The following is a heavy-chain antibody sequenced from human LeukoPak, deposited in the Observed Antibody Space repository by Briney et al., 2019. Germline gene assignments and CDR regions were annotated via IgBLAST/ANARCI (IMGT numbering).Heavy chain of an antibody. CDR3: ARVGDGLNDAFDI. D-gene: IGHD5-24*01. CDR1: GYTFTGYY. Sequence: ASVKVSCXASGYTFTGYYMNWVRQAPGQGLEWMARINPNSGGTNYAQKFQGRVTMTRDTSISTAYMELSRLRSDDTAVYYCARVGDGLNDAFDIWGQGTMVTVSS. V-gene: IGHV1-2*06. CDR2: INPNSGGT. J-gene: IGHJ3*02.